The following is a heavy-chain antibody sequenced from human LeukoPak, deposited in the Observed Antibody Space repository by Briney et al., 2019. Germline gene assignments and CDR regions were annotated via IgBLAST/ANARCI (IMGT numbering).Heavy chain of an antibody. V-gene: IGHV4-38-2*02. J-gene: IGHJ4*03. CDR1: GYSISSGYY. Sequence: SETLSLTCTVSGYSISSGYYWGWIRQPPGKGLEWIGSIHHSGSTNYNPSLKSRVTISVDKSKNQFSLKLSSVTAADTAVYYCARFLAAAGTFDYWGQGTMVTVSS. D-gene: IGHD6-13*01. CDR3: ARFLAAAGTFDY. CDR2: IHHSGST.